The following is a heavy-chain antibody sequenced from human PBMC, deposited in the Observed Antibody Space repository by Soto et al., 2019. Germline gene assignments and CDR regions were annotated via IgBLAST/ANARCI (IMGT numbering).Heavy chain of an antibody. CDR1: GFTFSGYG. J-gene: IGHJ6*02. CDR2: VSYDGSDK. V-gene: IGHV3-30*18. D-gene: IGHD2-2*01. CDR3: AKSVVSPPYYYFGMDV. Sequence: QVQLVESGGGVVQPGRSLRLSCAASGFTFSGYGMHWVRQAPGKGLEWVAVVSYDGSDKYYADSVKGRFTISRDNSKNTLYLHVNRLRTEDTAVYYCAKSVVSPPYYYFGMDVWGQGTTVTVSS.